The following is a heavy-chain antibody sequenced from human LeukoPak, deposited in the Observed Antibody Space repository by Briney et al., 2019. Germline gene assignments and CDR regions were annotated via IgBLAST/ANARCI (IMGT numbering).Heavy chain of an antibody. CDR1: GFTFSSYS. Sequence: PGGSLRLSCAASGFTFSSYSMNWVRQAPGKGLEWVSSISSSSSYIYYADSVKGRFTISRDNAKNSLYLQMNSLRAEDTAVYYCARDRALGHYYARYAFDIWGQGTMVTVSS. J-gene: IGHJ3*02. D-gene: IGHD3-22*01. CDR2: ISSSSSYI. CDR3: ARDRALGHYYARYAFDI. V-gene: IGHV3-21*01.